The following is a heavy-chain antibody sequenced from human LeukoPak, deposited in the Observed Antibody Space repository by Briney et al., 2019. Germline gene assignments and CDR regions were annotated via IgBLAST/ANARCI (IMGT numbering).Heavy chain of an antibody. D-gene: IGHD6-13*01. CDR3: AREPRIAAAGDFDY. V-gene: IGHV4-59*08. CDR2: IFYSGTT. J-gene: IGHJ4*02. Sequence: PSETLSLTCIVSGGSISSYYWSWIRQPPGRGLEWIGYIFYSGTTKYNPSLKSRVTISVDTSKNQFSLKLSSVTAADTAVYYCAREPRIAAAGDFDYWGQGTLVTVSS. CDR1: GGSISSYY.